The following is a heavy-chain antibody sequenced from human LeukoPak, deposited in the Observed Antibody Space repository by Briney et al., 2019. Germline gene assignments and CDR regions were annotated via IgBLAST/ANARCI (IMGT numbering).Heavy chain of an antibody. D-gene: IGHD3-10*01. V-gene: IGHV4-59*01. CDR2: IYYSGST. CDR1: GGSISSYY. J-gene: IGHJ4*02. CDR3: ARDYYGSGSYYDY. Sequence: SETLSLTCTVSGGSISSYYWSWIRQPPGKGLEWIGYIYYSGSTNYNPSLKSRVTISVDTSRNQFSLKLSSVTAADTAVYYCARDYYGSGSYYDYWGQGTLVTVSS.